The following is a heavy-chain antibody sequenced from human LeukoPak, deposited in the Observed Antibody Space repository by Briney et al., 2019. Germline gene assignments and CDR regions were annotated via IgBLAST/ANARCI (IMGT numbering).Heavy chain of an antibody. D-gene: IGHD3-22*01. CDR1: GYTFTSYG. J-gene: IGHJ6*02. CDR3: ASGWIVVVITYYYYGMDV. CDR2: ISAYNGNT. Sequence: ASVKVSCKASGYTFTSYGISWVRQAPGQGLEWMGWISAYNGNTNYAQKLQGRVTMTTDTSTSTAYMELRSLRSDDTAVYYCASGWIVVVITYYYYGMDVWGQGTTVTVSS. V-gene: IGHV1-18*01.